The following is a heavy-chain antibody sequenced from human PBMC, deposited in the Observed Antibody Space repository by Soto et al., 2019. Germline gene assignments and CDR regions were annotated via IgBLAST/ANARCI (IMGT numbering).Heavy chain of an antibody. CDR3: ARGAEMSSLTKWFDP. J-gene: IGHJ5*02. D-gene: IGHD1-1*01. CDR1: GFIFSTYP. V-gene: IGHV3-11*01. Sequence: PGGSLRLSCAASGFIFSTYPMNWIRQAPGKGLEWLAYISRDGNAIFYADSVNGRFTISRDNAKNSLFLQMDDLRAEDTAMFFCARGAEMSSLTKWFDPWGQGTLVTVSS. CDR2: ISRDGNAI.